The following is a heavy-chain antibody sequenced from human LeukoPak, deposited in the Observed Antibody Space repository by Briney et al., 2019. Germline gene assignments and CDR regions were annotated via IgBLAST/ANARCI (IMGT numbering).Heavy chain of an antibody. V-gene: IGHV4-59*12. CDR3: AREYPNSSAWSSDY. Sequence: SETLSLTCTVSGGSINSYYWSWIRQPPGKGLEWIGYIYYSGSTDYNPSLKSRVTISVDTSKNQFSLKLSSVTAADTALYYCAREYPNSSAWSSDYWGQGTLVTVSS. CDR1: GGSINSYY. CDR2: IYYSGST. J-gene: IGHJ4*02. D-gene: IGHD6-19*01.